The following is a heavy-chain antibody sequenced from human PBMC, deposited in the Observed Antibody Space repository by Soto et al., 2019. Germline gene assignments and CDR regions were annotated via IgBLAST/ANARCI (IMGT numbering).Heavy chain of an antibody. CDR3: ANYLTAVGATSPFDY. J-gene: IGHJ4*02. D-gene: IGHD1-26*01. CDR1: GFTFSTYA. V-gene: IGHV3-23*01. Sequence: EVQLLESGGGLVQPGGSLRLSCAASGFTFSTYATTWVRQAPGKGLEWVSAISGSGAGTYYADSVKGRFTISRDNSKNTLYLQMNSLRAEDTAVYYCANYLTAVGATSPFDYWGQGTLVTVSS. CDR2: ISGSGAGT.